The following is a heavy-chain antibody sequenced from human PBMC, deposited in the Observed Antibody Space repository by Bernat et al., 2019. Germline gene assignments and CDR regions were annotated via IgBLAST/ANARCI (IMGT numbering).Heavy chain of an antibody. CDR3: ARVVSGIYCSGGSCYSGYYYYYMDV. Sequence: QVQLVESGGGVVQPGRSLRLSCAASGFTFSSYAMHWVRQAPGKGLEWVAVISYDGSNKYYADSVKGRFTISRDNSKNTLYLQMNSLRAEDTAVYYCARVVSGIYCSGGSCYSGYYYYYMDVWGKGTTVTVSS. D-gene: IGHD2-15*01. CDR2: ISYDGSNK. J-gene: IGHJ6*03. CDR1: GFTFSSYA. V-gene: IGHV3-30*01.